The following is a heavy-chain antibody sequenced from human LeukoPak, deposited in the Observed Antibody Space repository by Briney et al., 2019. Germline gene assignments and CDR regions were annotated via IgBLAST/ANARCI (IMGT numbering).Heavy chain of an antibody. CDR2: MNPNSGNT. D-gene: IGHD6-19*01. CDR1: GYTFTSYD. V-gene: IGHV1-8*01. J-gene: IGHJ4*02. Sequence: GASVKVSCKASGYTFTSYDINWVRQATGQGLEWMGWMNPNSGNTGYAQKFQGRVTMTRNTSISTAYMELSSLRSEDTAVYYCARTQSSGWKSDYWGQGTLVTVSS. CDR3: ARTQSSGWKSDY.